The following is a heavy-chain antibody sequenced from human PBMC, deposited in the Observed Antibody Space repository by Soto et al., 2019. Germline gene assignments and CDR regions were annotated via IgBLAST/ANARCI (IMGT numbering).Heavy chain of an antibody. D-gene: IGHD2-15*01. J-gene: IGHJ4*02. CDR2: ISAGSEGA. CDR1: GFTFSSHA. V-gene: IGHV3-23*01. Sequence: EVQLLESGGGLVQPGGALRLSCAASGFTFSSHAMSWVRQAPGKGLEWISSISAGSEGAYYADSVKGRFTISIDNSNNTLYLQMNSLRAEDTAVYYCARDLWWYLHWGQGTLVTVSS. CDR3: ARDLWWYLH.